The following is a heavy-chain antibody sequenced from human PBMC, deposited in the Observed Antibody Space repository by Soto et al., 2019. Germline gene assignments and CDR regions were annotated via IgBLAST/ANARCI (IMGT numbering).Heavy chain of an antibody. V-gene: IGHV4-59*01. CDR2: IYYSGST. Sequence: CETLSLTCTVSGGSISSYYWSWIRQPPGKGLEWIGYIYYSGSTNYNPSLKSRVTISVDTSKTQFSLKLSYVTAADTAVYYCARDLANSNPYSFDYWGQGTLVTVSS. CDR1: GGSISSYY. D-gene: IGHD4-4*01. J-gene: IGHJ4*02. CDR3: ARDLANSNPYSFDY.